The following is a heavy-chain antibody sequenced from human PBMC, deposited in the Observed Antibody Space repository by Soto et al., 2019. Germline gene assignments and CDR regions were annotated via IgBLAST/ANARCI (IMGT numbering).Heavy chain of an antibody. CDR2: ISYDGSNK. Sequence: QVQLVESGGGVVQPGRSLRLSCAASGFTFSSYGMHWVRQAPGKGLEWVAVISYDGSNKYYADSVRGRLTISRDNSKNTLYLQMNSLGAEDTAVYYCAKYGARPAAIRVGGMDVWGQGTTVTVSS. CDR1: GFTFSSYG. D-gene: IGHD2-2*02. V-gene: IGHV3-30*18. CDR3: AKYGARPAAIRVGGMDV. J-gene: IGHJ6*02.